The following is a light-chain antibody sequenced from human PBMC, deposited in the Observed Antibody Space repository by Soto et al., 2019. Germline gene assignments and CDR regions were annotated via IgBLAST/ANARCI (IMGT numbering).Light chain of an antibody. CDR3: QQYETFSGT. CDR1: QPISTW. V-gene: IGKV1-5*01. CDR2: DAS. Sequence: DIQVTQSPSTLSASVGDRVTITCRASQPISTWLAWYQEKPGKAPKLLIYDASSLEGGVPSRFSGSGSGTKFTLTIASLQPDDFATYYCQQYETFSGTFGPGTKVDIK. J-gene: IGKJ1*01.